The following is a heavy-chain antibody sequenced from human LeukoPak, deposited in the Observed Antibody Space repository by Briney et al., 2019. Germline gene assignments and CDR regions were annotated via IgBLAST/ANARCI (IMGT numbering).Heavy chain of an antibody. J-gene: IGHJ4*02. V-gene: IGHV4-59*02. CDR3: ASRKLGNDY. CDR2: IYHTGST. D-gene: IGHD7-27*01. Sequence: SETLSLTCTISGGSVSDYYWSWIRQSPGKGLEWIGYIYHTGSTSYSPSLKSRVTISADTSQDQFSLKLSSVTAADTAVYYCASRKLGNDYWGQGTLVTVSS. CDR1: GGSVSDYY.